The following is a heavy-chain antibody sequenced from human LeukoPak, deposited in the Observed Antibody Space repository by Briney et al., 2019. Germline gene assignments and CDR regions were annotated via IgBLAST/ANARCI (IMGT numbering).Heavy chain of an antibody. CDR2: IYDGGST. Sequence: PGGSLRLSCVASDFTVSTNYMSWVRQAPGKGLEWVSIIYDGGSTYYADSVKGRFTISRDNSKNTLYLQMNSLRAEDTAVYYCARSLRYFDYWGQGTLATVSS. CDR3: ARSLRYFDY. J-gene: IGHJ4*02. V-gene: IGHV3-53*01. D-gene: IGHD4-17*01. CDR1: DFTVSTNY.